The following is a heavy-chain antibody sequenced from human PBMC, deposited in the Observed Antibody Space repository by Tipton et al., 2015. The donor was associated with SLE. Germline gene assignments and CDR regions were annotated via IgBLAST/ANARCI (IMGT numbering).Heavy chain of an antibody. CDR3: ARDLKLGISWYFDL. CDR2: INTNTGDP. V-gene: IGHV7-4-1*02. J-gene: IGHJ2*01. D-gene: IGHD7-27*01. Sequence: QLVQSGSELKKPGASVKVSCKASGYTFTSYAMNWVRQAPGQGLEWMGWINTNTGDPTYAQGFTGRFVFSLDTSVSTAYLQISSLKAEDTAVYYCARDLKLGISWYFDLWGRGALVTVSS. CDR1: GYTFTSYA.